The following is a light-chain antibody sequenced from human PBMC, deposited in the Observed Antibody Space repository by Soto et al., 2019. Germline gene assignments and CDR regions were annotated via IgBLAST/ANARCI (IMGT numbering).Light chain of an antibody. V-gene: IGLV2-8*01. J-gene: IGLJ3*02. Sequence: QSALTQPPSVSWSPGQSVTISCTGTSSDVGGYNYVSWYQQHPGKAPKLMIYEVSKRPSGVPDRFSGSKSGNTASLTVSGLQAEDETDYYCSSYAGSNNLVFGGGTKLTLL. CDR2: EVS. CDR1: SSDVGGYNY. CDR3: SSYAGSNNLV.